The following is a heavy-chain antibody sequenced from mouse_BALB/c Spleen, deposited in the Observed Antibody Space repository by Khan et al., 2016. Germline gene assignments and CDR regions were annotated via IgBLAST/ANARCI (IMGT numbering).Heavy chain of an antibody. Sequence: QIQLVQSGPELKKPGETVKISCKASGYTFTNYGMNWVKQAPGKNLKWMGWINTNTGEPTYGEEFKGRFAFSLETSASTAFLQTNNLKNEDTATYFCTTTTAPHWYFDGWGAGTTVTVSS. CDR3: TTTTAPHWYFDG. CDR2: INTNTGEP. CDR1: GYTFTNYG. D-gene: IGHD1-2*01. J-gene: IGHJ1*01. V-gene: IGHV9-3*02.